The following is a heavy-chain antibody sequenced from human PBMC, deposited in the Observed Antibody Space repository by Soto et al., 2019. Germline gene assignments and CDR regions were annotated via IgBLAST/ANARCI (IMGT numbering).Heavy chain of an antibody. J-gene: IGHJ6*02. CDR1: GGTFSSYA. V-gene: IGHV1-69*13. CDR2: IIPIFGTA. CDR3: ARDQRDYDILTGTLGSYYGMDV. D-gene: IGHD3-9*01. Sequence: GASVKVSCKASGGTFSSYAISCVRHAPGQGLEWMGGIIPIFGTANYAQKFQGRVTITADESTSTAYMELSSLRSEDTAVYYCARDQRDYDILTGTLGSYYGMDVWGQGTTVTVSS.